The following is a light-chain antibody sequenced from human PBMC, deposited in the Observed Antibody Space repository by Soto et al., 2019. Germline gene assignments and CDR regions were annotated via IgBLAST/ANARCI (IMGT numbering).Light chain of an antibody. J-gene: IGKJ1*01. Sequence: EIEMTQSPATLSVSPGQRVTLSCRASQSVSSNLAWYQQKPGQVPRLLIYGASTRATGIPVRFSGSGSGTEFFLTISSLQSEDFAVYYCQQYNNWTPWTFGQGTKVEIK. CDR3: QQYNNWTPWT. V-gene: IGKV3-15*01. CDR1: QSVSSN. CDR2: GAS.